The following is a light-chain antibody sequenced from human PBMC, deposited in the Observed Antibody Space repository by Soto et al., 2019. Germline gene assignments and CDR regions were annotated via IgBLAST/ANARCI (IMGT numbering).Light chain of an antibody. CDR1: QSVSSD. CDR3: QQYNNWPPWT. CDR2: DAS. J-gene: IGKJ1*01. Sequence: EIVMTQSPATLSVSPGETVTLSCRASQSVSSDLAWYQQKPGQAPRLLIYDASTRATGLPARFSGSGSGTEFTLTISSLQSEDFAVYYCQQYNNWPPWTFGQGTKVDIK. V-gene: IGKV3-15*01.